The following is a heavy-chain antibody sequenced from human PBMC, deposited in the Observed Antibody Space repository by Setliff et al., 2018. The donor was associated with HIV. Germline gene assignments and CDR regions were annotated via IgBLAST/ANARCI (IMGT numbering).Heavy chain of an antibody. CDR3: ARSRITMVRGSQNWYFDL. Sequence: SETLSLTCTVSGGSISSYYWSWIRQPPGKGLEWIGYIYTSGSTNYNPSLKSRVTISVDTSKNQFSLKLRSVTAADTAVYYCARSRITMVRGSQNWYFDLWGRGTLVTVSS. CDR1: GGSISSYY. V-gene: IGHV4-4*09. CDR2: IYTSGST. J-gene: IGHJ2*01. D-gene: IGHD3-10*01.